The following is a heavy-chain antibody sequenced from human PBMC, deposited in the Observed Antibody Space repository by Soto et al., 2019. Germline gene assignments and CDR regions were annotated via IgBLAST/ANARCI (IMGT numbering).Heavy chain of an antibody. Sequence: SETLSLTCAVYGGSFSGYYWSWIRQPPGKGLEWIGEINHSGSTNYNPSLKSRVTISVDTSKNQFSLKLSSVTAADTAVYYCARRAGSAFSTVTIPYYFDYWGQGTLVTVSS. CDR3: ARRAGSAFSTVTIPYYFDY. CDR1: GGSFSGYY. CDR2: INHSGST. D-gene: IGHD4-4*01. J-gene: IGHJ4*02. V-gene: IGHV4-34*01.